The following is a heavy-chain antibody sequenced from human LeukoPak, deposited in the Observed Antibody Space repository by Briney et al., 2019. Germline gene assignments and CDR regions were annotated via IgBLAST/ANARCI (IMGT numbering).Heavy chain of an antibody. CDR3: ASTSPRYDILTGYRY. Sequence: GASVKVSCKASGYSFTGYYIHWVRQAPGQGLEWMGWINPNSGGTNYAQKFQGRVTMTRDTSISTAYMELSRLRSDDTAVYYCASTSPRYDILTGYRYWGQGTLVTVSS. J-gene: IGHJ4*02. CDR1: GYSFTGYY. CDR2: INPNSGGT. V-gene: IGHV1-2*02. D-gene: IGHD3-9*01.